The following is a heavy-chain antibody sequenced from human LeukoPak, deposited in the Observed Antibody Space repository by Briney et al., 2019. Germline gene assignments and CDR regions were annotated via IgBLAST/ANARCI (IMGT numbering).Heavy chain of an antibody. Sequence: SETLSLTCAVYGGSFSGYYWSWIRQPPGKGLEWIGEINHSGSTNYNPSLKSRVTISVDTSKNQFSLKLSSVTAADTAVYYCARQRRNYYDNSGPFDYWGQGTLVTVSS. CDR1: GGSFSGYY. CDR2: INHSGST. CDR3: ARQRRNYYDNSGPFDY. V-gene: IGHV4-34*01. J-gene: IGHJ4*02. D-gene: IGHD3-22*01.